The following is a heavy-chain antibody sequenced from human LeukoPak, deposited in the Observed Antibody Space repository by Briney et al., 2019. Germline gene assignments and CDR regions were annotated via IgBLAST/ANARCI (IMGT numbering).Heavy chain of an antibody. V-gene: IGHV3-30*03. CDR3: ARDGYVDTPMVSTILDY. Sequence: GGSLRLSCAASGFTFSSYGMHWVRQAPGKGLEWVAVISFDGRNKYYADSVKGRFTISRDNSKNTLYLQMNSLRAEDTAVYYCARDGYVDTPMVSTILDYWGQGTLVTVPS. D-gene: IGHD5-18*01. CDR2: ISFDGRNK. CDR1: GFTFSSYG. J-gene: IGHJ4*02.